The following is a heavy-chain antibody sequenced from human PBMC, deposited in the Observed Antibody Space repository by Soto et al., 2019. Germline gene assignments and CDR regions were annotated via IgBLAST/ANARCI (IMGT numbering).Heavy chain of an antibody. CDR2: IWYDGTST. J-gene: IGHJ6*02. CDR1: GFSFNFYG. Sequence: QMQLEESGGGVVQPGGSLRLSCGSSGFSFNFYGMHWVRQAPGKGLEWVALIWYDGTSTLYEASVTGRFTLSRDNPRGTLFLRMNSLRAEHWAVYYCARDGTPQVFLGRGHYNYYSGMDAWAQGTTVLVSS. V-gene: IGHV3-33*01. D-gene: IGHD3-16*01. CDR3: ARDGTPQVFLGRGHYNYYSGMDA.